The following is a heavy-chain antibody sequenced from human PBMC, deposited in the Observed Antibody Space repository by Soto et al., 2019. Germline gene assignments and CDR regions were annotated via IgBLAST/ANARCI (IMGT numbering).Heavy chain of an antibody. Sequence: GGSLRLSCAASGFTFRNAWMSWVRQAPGKGLEWVGRIKSKTDGGTTDYVAPVKGRFTISRDDSKNTLYLQMNSLKTEDTAVYYCITDLAPGYYYDYWGQGTLVTVSS. CDR1: GFTFRNAW. CDR2: IKSKTDGGTT. CDR3: ITDLAPGYYYDY. J-gene: IGHJ4*02. V-gene: IGHV3-15*01. D-gene: IGHD3-22*01.